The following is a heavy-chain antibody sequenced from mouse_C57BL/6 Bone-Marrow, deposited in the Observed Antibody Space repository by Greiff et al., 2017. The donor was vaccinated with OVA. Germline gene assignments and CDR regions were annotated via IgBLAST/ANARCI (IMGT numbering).Heavy chain of an antibody. CDR3: ASLIYYVFAY. D-gene: IGHD2-1*01. V-gene: IGHV4-1*01. J-gene: IGHJ3*01. CDR2: INPDSSTI. CDR1: GIDFSRYW. Sequence: AADGIDFSRYWMSWVRRAPGKGLDWIGEINPDSSTINYAPSLKDKFIISRDNAKNTLYLQMSKVRSEDTALYYCASLIYYVFAYWGQGTLVTVSA.